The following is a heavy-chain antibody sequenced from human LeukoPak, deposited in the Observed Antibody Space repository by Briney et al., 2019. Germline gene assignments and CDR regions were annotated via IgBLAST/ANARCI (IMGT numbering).Heavy chain of an antibody. V-gene: IGHV3-66*01. D-gene: IGHD6-13*01. CDR3: VRGRAAATYFDY. J-gene: IGHJ4*02. Sequence: GGSLRLSCVASGFSVSNNFMSWVRQAPGKGLEWVSVIYSGGTIYYVDPVKGRFTISRDTSKNALYLQMNRLRVEDTAVYYCVRGRAAATYFDYWGQGTLVTVSS. CDR1: GFSVSNNF. CDR2: IYSGGTI.